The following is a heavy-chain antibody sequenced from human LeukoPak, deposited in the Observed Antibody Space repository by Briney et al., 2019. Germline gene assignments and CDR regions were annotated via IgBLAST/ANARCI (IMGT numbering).Heavy chain of an antibody. D-gene: IGHD6-13*01. V-gene: IGHV4-59*01. CDR3: ARDLQQLVNDYGMDV. J-gene: IGHJ6*02. CDR2: IYYSGST. Sequence: PSETLSLTCTVSGGSISSYYWSWIRQPPGKGLEWIGYIYYSGSTNYNPSLKSRVTISVDTSKNQFSLKLSSVTAADTAVYYCARDLQQLVNDYGMDVWGQGTTVTVSS. CDR1: GGSISSYY.